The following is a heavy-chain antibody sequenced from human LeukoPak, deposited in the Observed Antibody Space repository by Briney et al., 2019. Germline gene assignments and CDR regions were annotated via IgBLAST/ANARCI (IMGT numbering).Heavy chain of an antibody. V-gene: IGHV4-4*07. Sequence: PSETQSLTCTVSGGSISSYYWSWIRQPAGKGLEWIGRIYTSGSTNYNPSLKSRVTMSVDTSKNQFSLKLSSVTAADTAVYYCARSFDILTGYSRSYGMDVWGQGTTVTVSS. CDR3: ARSFDILTGYSRSYGMDV. CDR1: GGSISSYY. CDR2: IYTSGST. J-gene: IGHJ6*02. D-gene: IGHD3-9*01.